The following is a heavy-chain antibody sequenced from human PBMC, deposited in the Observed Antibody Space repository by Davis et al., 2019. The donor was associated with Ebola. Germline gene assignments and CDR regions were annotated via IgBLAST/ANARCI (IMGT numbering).Heavy chain of an antibody. V-gene: IGHV1-46*01. CDR1: GYTFTSYY. CDR3: ARDDYWSGENWFDP. Sequence: AASVKVSCKASGYTFTSYYMHRVRQAPGQGLEWMGIINPSGGSTNYAQKFQGRVTITADKSTSTAYMELSSLRSEDTAVYYCARDDYWSGENWFDPWGQGTLVTVSS. D-gene: IGHD3-10*01. J-gene: IGHJ5*02. CDR2: INPSGGST.